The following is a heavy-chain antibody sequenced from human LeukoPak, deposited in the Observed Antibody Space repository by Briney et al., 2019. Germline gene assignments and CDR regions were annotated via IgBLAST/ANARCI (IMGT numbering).Heavy chain of an antibody. CDR1: GGNIDNFA. V-gene: IGHV1-69*13. CDR2: IIPIFGTA. J-gene: IGHJ5*02. Sequence: GASVKVSCKASGGNIDNFAISWVRQAPGQGLEWMGGIIPIFGTANYAQKFQGRVAITADESTSTAYMELSSLRSEDTAVYYCARAGGPIAASSWFDPWGQGTLVTVSS. CDR3: ARAGGPIAASSWFDP. D-gene: IGHD6-6*01.